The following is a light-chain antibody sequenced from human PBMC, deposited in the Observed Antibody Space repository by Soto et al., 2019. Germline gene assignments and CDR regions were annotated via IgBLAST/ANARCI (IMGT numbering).Light chain of an antibody. V-gene: IGKV3-20*01. J-gene: IGKJ3*01. CDR2: ATS. Sequence: EIVLTQSPGTLSLSPGERATLSCRASQSVDSTYLAWYQQKPGQAPRLLIYATSSRAAGVPDRFSGSGSGTDFTLTISSLQPEDFATYHCQQLQRTPFTFGPGTTVDV. CDR3: QQLQRTPFT. CDR1: QSVDSTY.